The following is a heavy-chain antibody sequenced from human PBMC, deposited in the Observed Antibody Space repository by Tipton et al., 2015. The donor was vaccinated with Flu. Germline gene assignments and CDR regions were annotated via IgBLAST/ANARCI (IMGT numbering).Heavy chain of an antibody. J-gene: IGHJ3*02. Sequence: LSLTCAASGFTVSSNYMSWVRQAPGKGLEWVSVIYSGGSTYYADSVKGRFTISRDNSKNTLYLQMNSLRAEDTAVYYCAREVDYGDPHAFDIWGQGTMVTVSS. D-gene: IGHD4-17*01. CDR1: GFTVSSNY. CDR2: IYSGGST. V-gene: IGHV3-66*02. CDR3: AREVDYGDPHAFDI.